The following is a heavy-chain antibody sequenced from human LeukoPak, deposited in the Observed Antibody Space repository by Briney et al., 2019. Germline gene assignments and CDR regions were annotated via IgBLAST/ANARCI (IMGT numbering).Heavy chain of an antibody. D-gene: IGHD3-22*01. CDR3: ASIVVAGGLGAFDI. CDR2: ISSSSSTI. Sequence: GSLRLSCAASGFTFSSYSMNWVRQAPGKGLEWVSYISSSSSTIYYADSVKGRFTISRDNAKNSLYLQMNSLRDEDTAVYYCASIVVAGGLGAFDIWGQGTMVTVSS. J-gene: IGHJ3*02. V-gene: IGHV3-48*02. CDR1: GFTFSSYS.